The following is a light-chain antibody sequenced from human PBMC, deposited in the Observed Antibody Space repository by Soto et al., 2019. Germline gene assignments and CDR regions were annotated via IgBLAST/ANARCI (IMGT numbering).Light chain of an antibody. CDR1: SSDVGAYIF. CDR3: VSFAGGTYV. Sequence: QSALTQPASVSGSPGQSITISCTGTSSDVGAYIFVSWYQQHPGKAPKLMVYDVNRRPPGVPDRFFGSKSGNTASLTVSGLQAEDEADYYCVSFAGGTYVFGTGTKVTVL. J-gene: IGLJ1*01. V-gene: IGLV2-8*01. CDR2: DVN.